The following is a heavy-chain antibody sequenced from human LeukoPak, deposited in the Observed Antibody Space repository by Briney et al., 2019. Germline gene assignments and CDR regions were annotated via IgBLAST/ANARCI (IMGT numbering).Heavy chain of an antibody. D-gene: IGHD3-22*01. CDR1: GYTLTSYG. CDR3: ARLRYYYDSSGPAPFDY. J-gene: IGHJ4*02. Sequence: ASVKVSCKASGYTLTSYGISWVRQAPGQGLEWMGWISAYNGNTNYAQKLQGRVTMTTDTSTSTAYMELRSLRSDDTAVYYCARLRYYYDSSGPAPFDYWGQGTLVTVSS. CDR2: ISAYNGNT. V-gene: IGHV1-18*01.